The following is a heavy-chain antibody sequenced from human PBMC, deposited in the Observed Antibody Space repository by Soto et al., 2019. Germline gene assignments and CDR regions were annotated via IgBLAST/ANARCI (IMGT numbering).Heavy chain of an antibody. CDR2: INAGNGNT. D-gene: IGHD6-19*01. Sequence: ASVKVSCKASGYTFTIYAMRWVRQAPGQRLEWMGWINAGNGNTKYSQKLQGRVTITRDTSASTAYMELSSLRSEDTAVYYCARGVAGPLHWFDPWGQGTLVTVS. CDR3: ARGVAGPLHWFDP. V-gene: IGHV1-3*01. CDR1: GYTFTIYA. J-gene: IGHJ5*02.